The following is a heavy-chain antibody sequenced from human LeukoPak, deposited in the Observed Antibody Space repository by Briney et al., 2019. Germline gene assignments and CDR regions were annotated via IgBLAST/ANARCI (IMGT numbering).Heavy chain of an antibody. Sequence: GESLKISCKGSGYSFTSYWIDWVRQMPGKGLEWMGIIYPGDSDTRYSPSFQGQVTISADKSISAAYLQWSSLKASDTAMYYCARAYYDFWSGYYPFDYWGQGTLVTVSS. V-gene: IGHV5-51*01. D-gene: IGHD3-3*01. J-gene: IGHJ4*02. CDR1: GYSFTSYW. CDR3: ARAYYDFWSGYYPFDY. CDR2: IYPGDSDT.